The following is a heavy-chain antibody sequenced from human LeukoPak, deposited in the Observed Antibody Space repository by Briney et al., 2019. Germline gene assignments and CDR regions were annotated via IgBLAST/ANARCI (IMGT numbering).Heavy chain of an antibody. D-gene: IGHD3-22*01. CDR1: GYTFNSYG. CDR3: ASPRDSSGYYADYYYGMDV. V-gene: IGHV1-18*01. Sequence: GASVKVSCKASGYTFNSYGISWVRQAPGQGLEWMGWISAYNGDTNYAQKLQGRVTMTTDTSTSTVYMELRSLRSEDTAVYYCASPRDSSGYYADYYYGMDVWGQGTTVTVSS. J-gene: IGHJ6*02. CDR2: ISAYNGDT.